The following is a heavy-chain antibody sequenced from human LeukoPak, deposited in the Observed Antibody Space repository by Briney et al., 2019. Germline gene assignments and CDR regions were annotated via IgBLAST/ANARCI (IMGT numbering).Heavy chain of an antibody. CDR1: GFTFSSYA. CDR3: ARGYGDYGVSWFDP. J-gene: IGHJ5*02. CDR2: IWYDGSNK. V-gene: IGHV3-33*08. Sequence: GGSLRLSCAASGFTFSSYAMHWVRQAPGRGLEWVAVIWYDGSNKYYADSVKGRFTISRDNSKNTLYLQMNSLRAEDTAVYYCARGYGDYGVSWFDPWGQGTLVTVSS. D-gene: IGHD4-17*01.